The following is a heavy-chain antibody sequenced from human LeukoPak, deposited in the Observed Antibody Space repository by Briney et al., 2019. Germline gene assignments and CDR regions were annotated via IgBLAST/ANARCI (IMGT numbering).Heavy chain of an antibody. D-gene: IGHD1-26*01. J-gene: IGHJ4*02. V-gene: IGHV1-2*02. CDR2: INPNSGGT. CDR1: GYTFTGYY. Sequence: ASVKVSCKASGYTFTGYYMHWVRQAPGQGLEWMGWINPNSGGTNYAQKFQGRVTMTRDTSISTAYMELSRLRSDDTAVYYCAKGSIISDRTILRPFESGSYYVGYFDYWGQGTLVTVSS. CDR3: AKGSIISDRTILRPFESGSYYVGYFDY.